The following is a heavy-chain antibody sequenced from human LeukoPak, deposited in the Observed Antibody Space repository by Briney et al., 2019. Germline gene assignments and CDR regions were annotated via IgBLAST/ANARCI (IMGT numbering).Heavy chain of an antibody. V-gene: IGHV4-34*01. J-gene: IGHJ6*03. CDR2: INHSGST. D-gene: IGHD3-3*01. Sequence: SETLSLTCAVYGGSFSGYYWSWIRQPPGKGLEWIGEINHSGSTNYNPSLKSRVTISVDTSKNQFSLKLSSVTAADTAVYYCARVGVTIFGVVTSTWHYYYYMDVWGKGTTVTVSS. CDR1: GGSFSGYY. CDR3: ARVGVTIFGVVTSTWHYYYYMDV.